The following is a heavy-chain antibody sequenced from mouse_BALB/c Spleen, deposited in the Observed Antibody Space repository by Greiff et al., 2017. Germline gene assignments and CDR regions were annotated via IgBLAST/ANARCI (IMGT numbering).Heavy chain of an antibody. Sequence: QVQLKESGPSLVQPSQSLSITCTVSGFSLTSYGVHWVRQSPGKGLEWLGVIWRGGSTDYNAAFMSRLSITKDNSKSQVFFKMNSLQADDTAIYYCAKNYRYDGYGMDYWGQGTSVTVSS. J-gene: IGHJ4*01. CDR3: AKNYRYDGYGMDY. CDR1: GFSLTSYG. V-gene: IGHV2-5-1*01. CDR2: IWRGGST. D-gene: IGHD2-14*01.